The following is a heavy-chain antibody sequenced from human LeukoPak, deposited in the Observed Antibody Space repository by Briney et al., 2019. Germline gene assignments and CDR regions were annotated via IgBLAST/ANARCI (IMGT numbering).Heavy chain of an antibody. CDR1: GFTFSSYA. CDR3: ARDRSGYDMLTGWVY. D-gene: IGHD3-9*01. Sequence: GRSLRLSCAASGFTFSSYAMHWVRQAPGKGLEWVADISYDGSNKYYADSVKGRFTISRDNSKNTLYLQMNSLRAEDTAVYYCARDRSGYDMLTGWVYWGQGTLVTVSS. J-gene: IGHJ4*02. CDR2: ISYDGSNK. V-gene: IGHV3-30*04.